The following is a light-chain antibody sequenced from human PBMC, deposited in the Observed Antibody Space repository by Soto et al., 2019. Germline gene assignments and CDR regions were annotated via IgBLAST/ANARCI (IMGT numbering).Light chain of an antibody. Sequence: QSVLTQPASVSGSPGQSITISCTGTSSDIGGYNFVSWYQQHPGKAPKLMIFDVSNRPSGVSLRFSGSKSGNTASLTISGLQAEDEADYYCSSYTTSTTLVFGPGTKLTVL. CDR3: SSYTTSTTLV. CDR1: SSDIGGYNF. CDR2: DVS. V-gene: IGLV2-14*03. J-gene: IGLJ1*01.